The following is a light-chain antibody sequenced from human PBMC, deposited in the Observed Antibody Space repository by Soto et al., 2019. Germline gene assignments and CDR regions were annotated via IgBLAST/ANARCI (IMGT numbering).Light chain of an antibody. Sequence: DIQMTQSPSSLSASVGDRVNITCRASQGINNHLAWFQQKSGKAPKSLIYSTSILQSGVPSKFSGSGSGTDFTLTINSLQPEDFATYYCQQHNTFPFTFGQGTKLEI. V-gene: IGKV1-16*02. CDR1: QGINNH. CDR3: QQHNTFPFT. CDR2: STS. J-gene: IGKJ2*01.